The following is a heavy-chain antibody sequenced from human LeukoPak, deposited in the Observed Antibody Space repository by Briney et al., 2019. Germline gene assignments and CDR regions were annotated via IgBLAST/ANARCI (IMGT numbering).Heavy chain of an antibody. J-gene: IGHJ4*02. V-gene: IGHV1-18*01. CDR3: ARVDSRSWPTDY. CDR2: INAYNGNT. Sequence: ASVKVSCKASGYTFTSYGISWVRQAPGQGLEWMGWINAYNGNTNYAQRLQGRVTMTTDTSTSTAYMELRSLRSDDTAVYYCARVDSRSWPTDYWGQGTLVTVSS. D-gene: IGHD6-13*01. CDR1: GYTFTSYG.